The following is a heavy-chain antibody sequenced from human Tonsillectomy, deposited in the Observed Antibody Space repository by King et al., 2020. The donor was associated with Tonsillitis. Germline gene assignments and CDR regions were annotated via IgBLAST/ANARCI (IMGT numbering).Heavy chain of an antibody. V-gene: IGHV2-70*01. CDR3: SRILGRGDYYYGMDV. Sequence: TLQESGPALVKPTQTLTLTCTFSGFSLSTSGMCVSWIRQPPGKALEWLALIDWDDDKYYSTSLKTRLTISKDTTKNQVVLTMNNMDPVDTATYYCSRILGRGDYYYGMDVWGQGTTVTVSS. J-gene: IGHJ6*02. CDR1: GFSLSTSGMC. D-gene: IGHD3-10*01. CDR2: IDWDDDK.